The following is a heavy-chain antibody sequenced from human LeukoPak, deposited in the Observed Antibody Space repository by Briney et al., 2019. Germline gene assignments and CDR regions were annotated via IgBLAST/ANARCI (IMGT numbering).Heavy chain of an antibody. Sequence: SETLSLTCAVYGGSFSGYYWSWLRQPPGKGLEWIGEINHSGSTNYNPSLKSRVTISVDTSKNQTSKRQFSLKLNSVTAADTAVYYCTRERSTPGINWFDPWGQGTLVTVSS. J-gene: IGHJ5*02. CDR1: GGSFSGYY. CDR3: TRERSTPGINWFDP. CDR2: INHSGST. D-gene: IGHD2-2*01. V-gene: IGHV4-34*01.